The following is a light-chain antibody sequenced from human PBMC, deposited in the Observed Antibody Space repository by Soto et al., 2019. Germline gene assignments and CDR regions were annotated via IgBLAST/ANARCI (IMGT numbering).Light chain of an antibody. V-gene: IGKV3-15*01. CDR1: QSVSSN. Sequence: EIVMTQSPATLSVSPGERATLSCRASQSVSSNLVWYQQKPGQASRLLIYGASTRATGIPARFSGSGSGTEFTLTISSLQSEHVAVFYCQQYNNWPPITFGQGTRLEIK. J-gene: IGKJ5*01. CDR3: QQYNNWPPIT. CDR2: GAS.